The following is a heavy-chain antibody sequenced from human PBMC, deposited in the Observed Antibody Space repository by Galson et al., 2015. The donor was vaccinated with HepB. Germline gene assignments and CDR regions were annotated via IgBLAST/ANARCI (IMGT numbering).Heavy chain of an antibody. J-gene: IGHJ4*02. Sequence: SLRLSCAASGFTFSRNSMNWVRQAPGKGLEWVSSISSSSSYIYYADSVKGRFTISRDNAKNSLYLQMNSLRAEDAAVYYCAGWLSSSWYADYWGQGTLVTVPS. V-gene: IGHV3-21*01. D-gene: IGHD6-13*01. CDR3: AGWLSSSWYADY. CDR2: ISSSSSYI. CDR1: GFTFSRNS.